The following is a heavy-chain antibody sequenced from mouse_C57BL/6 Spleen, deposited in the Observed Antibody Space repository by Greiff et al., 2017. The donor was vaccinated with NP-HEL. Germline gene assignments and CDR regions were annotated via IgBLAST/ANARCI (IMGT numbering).Heavy chain of an antibody. CDR1: GYTFTDYN. V-gene: IGHV1-22*01. CDR2: INPNNGGT. CDR3: AREGYYYGSSYPFFAY. D-gene: IGHD1-1*01. J-gene: IGHJ3*01. Sequence: EVQLQQSGPELVKPGASVKMSCKASGYTFTDYNMHWVKQSHGKSLEWIGYINPNNGGTSYNQKFKGKATLTVNKSSSTAYMELRSLTSEDSAVYYCAREGYYYGSSYPFFAYWGQGTLVTVSA.